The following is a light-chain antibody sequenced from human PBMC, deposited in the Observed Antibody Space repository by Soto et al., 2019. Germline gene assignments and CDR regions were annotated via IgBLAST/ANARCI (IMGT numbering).Light chain of an antibody. Sequence: EIVLTQSPGTLSLSPGERATLSCRASQSVSSAYLAWYQQKPGQAPRLLIYGASSRDTGIPDRFSGSGSGTDFTLTISRLEPEDFAVYYCQQYGSSGTFGQGTKVDI. CDR1: QSVSSAY. CDR2: GAS. CDR3: QQYGSSGT. V-gene: IGKV3-20*01. J-gene: IGKJ1*01.